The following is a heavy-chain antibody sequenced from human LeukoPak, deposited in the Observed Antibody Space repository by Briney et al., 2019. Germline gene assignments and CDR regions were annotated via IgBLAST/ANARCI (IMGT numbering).Heavy chain of an antibody. J-gene: IGHJ4*02. CDR3: ARVCYYDSSGYCELDY. V-gene: IGHV3-48*01. D-gene: IGHD3-22*01. Sequence: GGSLRLSCAASGFTFSSYSMNWVRQAPGKGLEWVSYISSSSSTIYYADSVKGRFTISRDNAKNSLYLQMNSLRAEDTAVYYCARVCYYDSSGYCELDYWGQGTLVTVSS. CDR2: ISSSSSTI. CDR1: GFTFSSYS.